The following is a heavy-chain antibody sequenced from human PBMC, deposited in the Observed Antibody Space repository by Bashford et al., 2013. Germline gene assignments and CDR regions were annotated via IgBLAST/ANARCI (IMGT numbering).Heavy chain of an antibody. J-gene: IGHJ4*02. D-gene: IGHD2-2*01. CDR2: IGTSDSSI. V-gene: IGHV3-11*01. CDR3: VLNAHALDS. Sequence: RQAPGKGLEWVSYIGTSDSSIYYADSVKGRFTISRDNAKNSLYLQMNSLRAEDTAVYYCVLNAHALDSWGQGTLVTVSS.